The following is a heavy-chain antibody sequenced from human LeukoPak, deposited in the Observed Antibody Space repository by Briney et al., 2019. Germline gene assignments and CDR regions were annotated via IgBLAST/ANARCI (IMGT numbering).Heavy chain of an antibody. D-gene: IGHD6-13*01. V-gene: IGHV3-11*01. CDR3: ARDGYSSSWFMSNWFDP. CDR2: ISSSGSTI. CDR1: GFTFSDYY. Sequence: PGGSLRLSCAASGFTFSDYYMSWIRQAPGKGLEWVSYISSSGSTIYYADSVKGRFTISRDNAKNSLYLQMNSLRAEDTAMYYCARDGYSSSWFMSNWFDPWGQGTLVTVSS. J-gene: IGHJ5*02.